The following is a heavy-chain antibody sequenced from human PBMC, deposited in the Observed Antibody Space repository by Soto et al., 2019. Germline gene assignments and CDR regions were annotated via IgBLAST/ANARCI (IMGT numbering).Heavy chain of an antibody. CDR2: IYYSGNT. CDR3: AREGGLRFLEWLSIDAFDI. Sequence: SETLSLTCTVSGGSISGSSAYWGWIRQPPGKGLEWVGSIYYSGNTNYTPSLRSRVTISVDTSKNQFSLKLSSVTAADTAVYYCAREGGLRFLEWLSIDAFDIWGQGTMVTVSS. J-gene: IGHJ3*02. V-gene: IGHV4-39*07. D-gene: IGHD3-3*01. CDR1: GGSISGSSAY.